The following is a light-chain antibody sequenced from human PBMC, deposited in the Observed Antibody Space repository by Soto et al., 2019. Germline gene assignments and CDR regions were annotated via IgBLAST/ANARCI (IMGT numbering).Light chain of an antibody. CDR2: EVT. Sequence: QSALTQPASVSGSRGQSITISCSGSNTDVGHRKSVSWYQQNPGNAPKLLIFEVTNRPSGISIRFSGSRSGNTASLTISGLQPDDEGDYYCFSNTDADTRVCGTGTKVTVL. CDR3: FSNTDADTRV. CDR1: NTDVGHRKS. J-gene: IGLJ1*01. V-gene: IGLV2-14*01.